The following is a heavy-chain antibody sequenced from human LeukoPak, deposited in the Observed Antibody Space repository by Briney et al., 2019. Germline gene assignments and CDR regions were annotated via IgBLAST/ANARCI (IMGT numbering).Heavy chain of an antibody. J-gene: IGHJ4*02. CDR3: ARDRFSTYDFWSGYPKFDY. CDR1: GFTFSSYE. CDR2: ISSSGSTI. D-gene: IGHD3-3*01. Sequence: GGSLRLSCAASGFTFSSYEMNWVRQAPGKGQEWVSYISSSGSTIYYADSVKGRFTISRDNAKNSLYLQMNSLRAEDTAVYYCARDRFSTYDFWSGYPKFDYWGQGTLVTVSS. V-gene: IGHV3-48*03.